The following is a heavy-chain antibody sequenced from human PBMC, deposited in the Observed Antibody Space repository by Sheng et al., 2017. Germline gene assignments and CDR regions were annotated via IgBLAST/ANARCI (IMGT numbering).Heavy chain of an antibody. CDR1: GYSITNFCY. V-gene: IGHV4-38-2*01. J-gene: IGHJ4*02. Sequence: QVQLQESGPGLVKPSETLSVTCDVSGYSITNFCYWAWIRQSPVKGLEWIGSIYHSGNKYESGSTYYSPSLKSRVTISVDTSKNQFSLRLTSVTAADTAVYYCARNLTNTRPGGYFDSWGRGTRRSSSPQ. D-gene: IGHD2-2*01. CDR2: IYHSGNKYESGST. CDR3: ARNLTNTRPGGYFDS.